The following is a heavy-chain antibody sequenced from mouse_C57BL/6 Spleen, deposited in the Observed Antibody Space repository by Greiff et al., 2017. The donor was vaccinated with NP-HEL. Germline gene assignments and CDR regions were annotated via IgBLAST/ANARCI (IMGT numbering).Heavy chain of an antibody. J-gene: IGHJ2*01. Sequence: EVQLVESEGGLVQPGSSMKLSCTASGFTFSDYYMAWVRQVPEKGLEWVANINYDGSSTYYLDSLKSRFIISRDNAKNILYLQMSSLKSEDTATYYCAREDYYSNSYFDYWGQGTTLTVSS. V-gene: IGHV5-16*01. CDR1: GFTFSDYY. D-gene: IGHD2-5*01. CDR2: INYDGSST. CDR3: AREDYYSNSYFDY.